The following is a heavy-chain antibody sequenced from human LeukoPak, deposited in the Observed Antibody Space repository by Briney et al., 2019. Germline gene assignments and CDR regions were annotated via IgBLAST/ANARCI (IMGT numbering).Heavy chain of an antibody. CDR2: ISAYNGNT. V-gene: IGHV1-18*04. CDR1: GYTFTGYY. CDR3: ARDDCSGGSCYSGGYSYGYYYYYYGMDV. Sequence: ASVKVSCKASGYTFTGYYMHWVRQAPGQGLEWMGWISAYNGNTNYAQKLQGRVTMTTDTSTSTAYMELRSLRSDDTAVYYCARDDCSGGSCYSGGYSYGYYYYYYGMDVWGQGTTVTVSS. D-gene: IGHD2-15*01. J-gene: IGHJ6*02.